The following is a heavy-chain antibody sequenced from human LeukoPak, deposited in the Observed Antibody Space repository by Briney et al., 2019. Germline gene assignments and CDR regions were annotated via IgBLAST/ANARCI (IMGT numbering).Heavy chain of an antibody. Sequence: SETLSLTCAVYGGSFSGYYWSWIRQPPGKGLEWIGEINHSGSTNYNPSLKSRVTISVDTSKNQFSLKLSSVTAADTAVYYCARAANWYYDILTGYPASNWFDPWGKGTLVTVSS. V-gene: IGHV4-34*01. CDR2: INHSGST. CDR3: ARAANWYYDILTGYPASNWFDP. J-gene: IGHJ5*02. CDR1: GGSFSGYY. D-gene: IGHD3-9*01.